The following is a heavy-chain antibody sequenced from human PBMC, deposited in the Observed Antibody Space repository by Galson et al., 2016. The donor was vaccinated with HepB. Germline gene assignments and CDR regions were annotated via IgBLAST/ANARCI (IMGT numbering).Heavy chain of an antibody. Sequence: SLRLSCAASGISFSTDWVTWVRQPPGKGLEWVANINHDGSERYYVDSVKGRFTISIDNAKNSVYLQMSSLRAEDTAIYYCARDKGWLQLDYWGQGSLVTVSS. D-gene: IGHD3-22*01. CDR1: GISFSTDW. J-gene: IGHJ4*02. CDR3: ARDKGWLQLDY. CDR2: INHDGSER. V-gene: IGHV3-7*03.